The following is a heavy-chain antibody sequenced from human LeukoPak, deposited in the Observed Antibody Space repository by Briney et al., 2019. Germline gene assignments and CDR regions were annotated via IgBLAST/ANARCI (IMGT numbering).Heavy chain of an antibody. D-gene: IGHD7-27*01. CDR2: ISNSGST. J-gene: IGHJ4*02. CDR3: ARGLGTKGYFNF. Sequence: PSETLSLTCTVSGGSISSSSYYWGWIRQPPGKGLEWIGYISNSGSTNYNPSLESRVTISVDTSKNQFSLKLASVTAADTAVYYCARGLGTKGYFNFWGQGTLVTVSS. V-gene: IGHV4-61*05. CDR1: GGSISSSSYY.